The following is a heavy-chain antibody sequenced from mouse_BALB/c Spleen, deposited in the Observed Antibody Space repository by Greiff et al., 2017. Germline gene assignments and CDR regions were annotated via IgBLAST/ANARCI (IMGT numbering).Heavy chain of an antibody. J-gene: IGHJ2*01. D-gene: IGHD2-12*01. Sequence: VQLQQSGAELAKPGASVKMSCKASGYTFTSYWMHWVKQRPGQGLEWIGYINPSTGYTEYNQKFEDKATLTADKSSSTAYMQLSSLTSEDSAVYYCARYRYAYFDYWGQGTTLTVSS. V-gene: IGHV1-7*01. CDR1: GYTFTSYW. CDR2: INPSTGYT. CDR3: ARYRYAYFDY.